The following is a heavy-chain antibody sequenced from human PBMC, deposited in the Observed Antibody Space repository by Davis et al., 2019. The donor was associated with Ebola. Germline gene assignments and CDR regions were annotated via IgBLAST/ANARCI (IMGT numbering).Heavy chain of an antibody. D-gene: IGHD2-21*02. CDR3: ARDPRGGSYCGGDCYSANDY. CDR2: INPNSGGT. J-gene: IGHJ4*02. Sequence: ASVKVSCKASGYTFTGYYMHWVRQAPGQGLEWMGWINPNSGGTNYAQKFQGRVTMIRDTSISTAYMELSRLRSDDTAVYYCARDPRGGSYCGGDCYSANDYWGQGTLVTVSS. V-gene: IGHV1-2*02. CDR1: GYTFTGYY.